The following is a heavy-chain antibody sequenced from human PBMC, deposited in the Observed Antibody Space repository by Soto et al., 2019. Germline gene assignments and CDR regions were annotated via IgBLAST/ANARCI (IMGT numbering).Heavy chain of an antibody. Sequence: QVQLQESGPGLVKPSETLSLTCTVSGGSISGYYWSWIRQPPGKGLQWIGYIYSSGSTNYNPSPKSRVTISVDTSKHQFSLNLSSVTAADTAVYYCARQRRDFDYWGQGSLVTVSS. J-gene: IGHJ4*02. CDR3: ARQRRDFDY. CDR2: IYSSGST. V-gene: IGHV4-59*08. CDR1: GGSISGYY.